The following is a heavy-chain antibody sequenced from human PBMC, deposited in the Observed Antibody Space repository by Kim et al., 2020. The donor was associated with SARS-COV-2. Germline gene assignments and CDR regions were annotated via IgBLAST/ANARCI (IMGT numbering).Heavy chain of an antibody. J-gene: IGHJ4*01. CDR2: IYYSGST. CDR3: ARDVLSGAAPPYYFDY. V-gene: IGHV4-39*07. Sequence: SETLSLTCTVSGGSISSSSYYWGWIRQPPGKGLEWIGSIYYSGSTYYNPSLKSRVTISVDTSKNQFSLKLSSVTAADTAVYYCARDVLSGAAPPYYFDY. CDR1: GGSISSSSYY. D-gene: IGHD3-3*02.